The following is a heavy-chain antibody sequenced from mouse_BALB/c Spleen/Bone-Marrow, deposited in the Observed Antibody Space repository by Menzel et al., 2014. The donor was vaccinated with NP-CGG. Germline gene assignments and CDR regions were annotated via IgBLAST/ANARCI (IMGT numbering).Heavy chain of an antibody. J-gene: IGHJ3*01. Sequence: EVKLVESGGGLVKPGGSLKLSCAASGFTFSSYAMSWVRQTPEKRLEWVATISSGGSYTYYPDSVKGRFTISRDNAKNTLYLQMSSLRSEETAMYYCARPHYYGSSWFAYWGQGTLVTVSA. CDR3: ARPHYYGSSWFAY. CDR2: ISSGGSYT. D-gene: IGHD1-1*01. V-gene: IGHV5-9-3*01. CDR1: GFTFSSYA.